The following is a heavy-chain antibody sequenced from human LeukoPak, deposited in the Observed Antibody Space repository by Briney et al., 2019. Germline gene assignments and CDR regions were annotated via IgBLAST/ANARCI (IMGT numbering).Heavy chain of an antibody. Sequence: SETLSLTCAVYGGSLSGYYWSWIRQPPGKGLEWIGEINHSGSTNYNPSLKSRVTISVDTSKNQFSLKLSSVTAADTAVYYCARGGSGSSGLLAIREIDYWGQGTLVTVSS. CDR3: ARGGSGSSGLLAIREIDY. J-gene: IGHJ4*02. CDR1: GGSLSGYY. CDR2: INHSGST. V-gene: IGHV4-34*01. D-gene: IGHD3-10*01.